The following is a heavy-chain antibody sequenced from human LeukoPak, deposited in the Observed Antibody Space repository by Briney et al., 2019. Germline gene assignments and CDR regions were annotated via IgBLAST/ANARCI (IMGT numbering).Heavy chain of an antibody. J-gene: IGHJ4*02. CDR3: ARALNRHIGAFEY. CDR2: ITSDGSTT. CDR1: GFSFGSYW. Sequence: GGSLRLSCVGSGFSFGSYWMHWVRQAPGKGLVWVSRITSDGSTTSYADSVKGRFTISRDNSKNTLYLHMNSLRVEDTATYFCARALNRHIGAFEYWGQGALVTVSS. D-gene: IGHD4/OR15-4a*01. V-gene: IGHV3-74*01.